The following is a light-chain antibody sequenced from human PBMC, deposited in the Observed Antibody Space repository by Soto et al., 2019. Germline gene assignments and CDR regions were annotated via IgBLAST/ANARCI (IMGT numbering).Light chain of an antibody. J-gene: IGKJ1*01. CDR2: GAS. CDR3: QPYNPLLPWT. V-gene: IGKV3-15*01. CDR1: QSVNSD. Sequence: EIVMPQSPATWSVYQGARATLSCRASQSVNSDLAWYQQKPGQAPRLLIYGASTRATGIPARFRGSGSGTDFTLTISILQSEDFAVHYCQPYNPLLPWTFCQVTKVDIK.